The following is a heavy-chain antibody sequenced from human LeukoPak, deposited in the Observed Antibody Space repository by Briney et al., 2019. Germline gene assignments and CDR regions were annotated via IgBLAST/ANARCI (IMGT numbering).Heavy chain of an antibody. D-gene: IGHD5-24*01. CDR2: IIPIFGTA. CDR3: ARARAGWLQLEY. CDR1: GGTFSSYA. Sequence: ASVKVSYKASGGTFSSYAISWVRQAPGQGLEWMGGIIPIFGTANYAQKFQGRVTITADESTSTAYMELSSLRSEDTAVYYCARARAGWLQLEYWGQGTLVTVSS. V-gene: IGHV1-69*13. J-gene: IGHJ4*02.